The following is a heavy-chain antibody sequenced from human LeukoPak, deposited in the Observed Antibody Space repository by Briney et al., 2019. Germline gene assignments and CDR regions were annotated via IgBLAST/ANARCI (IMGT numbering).Heavy chain of an antibody. D-gene: IGHD6-6*01. Sequence: SVKVSCKASGFTFTSSATQWVRQARGQRLEWIGWIVVGSGHTNYARKFQERVTITRDMSTGTAYMELSSLRSEDTAVYYCAADLAVRGDYFDYWGQGTLVTVSS. CDR2: IVVGSGHT. V-gene: IGHV1-58*02. J-gene: IGHJ4*02. CDR1: GFTFTSSA. CDR3: AADLAVRGDYFDY.